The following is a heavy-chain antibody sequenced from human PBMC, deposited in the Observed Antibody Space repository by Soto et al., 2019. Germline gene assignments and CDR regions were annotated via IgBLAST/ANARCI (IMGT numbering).Heavy chain of an antibody. D-gene: IGHD6-13*01. J-gene: IGHJ4*02. CDR2: IYYSGST. Sequence: LSLTCTVSGGSISSSSYYWGWIRQPPGKGLEWIGSIYYSGSTYYNPSLKSRVTISVDTSKNQFSLKLSSVTAADTAVYYCARHSSSWYFDYWGQGTLVTVSS. CDR1: GGSISSSSYY. CDR3: ARHSSSWYFDY. V-gene: IGHV4-39*01.